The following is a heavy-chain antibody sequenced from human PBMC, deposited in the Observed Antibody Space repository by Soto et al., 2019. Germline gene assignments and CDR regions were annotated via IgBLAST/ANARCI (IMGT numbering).Heavy chain of an antibody. CDR3: ARVSASGWHVNGRDYFDS. V-gene: IGHV3-11*01. J-gene: IGHJ4*02. CDR2: ISSREVTV. D-gene: IGHD6-19*01. Sequence: GGSLRLSCAASGFTFSNYYMTWIRQAPGKGLECLSYISSREVTVYYADSVKGRFAISRDNTKNSLYLQMTTLRDEDTAVYYCARVSASGWHVNGRDYFDSWGQGTLVTVSS. CDR1: GFTFSNYY.